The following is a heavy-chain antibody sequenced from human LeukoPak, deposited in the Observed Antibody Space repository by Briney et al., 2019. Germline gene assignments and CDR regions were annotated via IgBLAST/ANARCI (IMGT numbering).Heavy chain of an antibody. J-gene: IGHJ5*01. CDR1: GFTFRTYW. Sequence: PGGSLRLSCAASGFTFRTYWMSWVRQAPGKGLGWVANIHPDGIEKYHVDSVKGRFTIFRDNARNLLYLQMSSLRADDTAVYYCSRGDDFSGDSWGQGTLVTVFS. CDR3: SRGDDFSGDS. CDR2: IHPDGIEK. D-gene: IGHD2-21*02. V-gene: IGHV3-7*04.